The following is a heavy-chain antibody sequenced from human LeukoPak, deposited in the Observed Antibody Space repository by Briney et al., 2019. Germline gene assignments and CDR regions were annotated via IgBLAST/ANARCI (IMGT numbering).Heavy chain of an antibody. CDR2: IYYSGST. Sequence: SETLSLTCTVSGGSISSSSYYWGWIRQPPGKGLEWIGSIYYSGSTYYNPSLKSRVTISVDTSKNQFSLKLSSVTAADTAVYYCARDRPYYDSSGYSFDYWGQGTLVTVSS. J-gene: IGHJ4*02. D-gene: IGHD3-22*01. CDR3: ARDRPYYDSSGYSFDY. CDR1: GGSISSSSYY. V-gene: IGHV4-39*07.